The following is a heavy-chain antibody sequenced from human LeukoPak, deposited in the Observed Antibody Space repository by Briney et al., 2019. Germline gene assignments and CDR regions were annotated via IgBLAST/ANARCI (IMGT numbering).Heavy chain of an antibody. CDR1: GFTVGSNY. J-gene: IGHJ4*02. V-gene: IGHV3-66*02. CDR3: AKHLSDTAPPDFYCDY. D-gene: IGHD5-18*01. CDR2: LYAGGST. Sequence: RGSLRLSCAASGFTVGSNYMDWVSQAPGEGLEWVSVLYAGGSTYYADSVKDRYTIARDNSKNTLYLQMNSLRAEDTAVYYCAKHLSDTAPPDFYCDYWGQGTLVTVSS.